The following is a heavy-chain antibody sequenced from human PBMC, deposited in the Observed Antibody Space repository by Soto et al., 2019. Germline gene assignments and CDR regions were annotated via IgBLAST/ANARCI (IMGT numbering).Heavy chain of an antibody. CDR1: GGSISSSSCY. Sequence: SETLSLTCTVSGGSISSSSCYWGWIRQPPGKGLEWIGSIYYSGSTYYNPSLKSRVTISVDTSKNQFSLKLSSVTAADTAVYYCARHIRGVIFGNWFDPWGQGTLVTVSS. V-gene: IGHV4-39*01. CDR2: IYYSGST. J-gene: IGHJ5*02. CDR3: ARHIRGVIFGNWFDP. D-gene: IGHD3-10*01.